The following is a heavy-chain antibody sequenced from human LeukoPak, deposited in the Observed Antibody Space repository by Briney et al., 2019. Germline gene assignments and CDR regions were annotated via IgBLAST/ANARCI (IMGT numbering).Heavy chain of an antibody. Sequence: GGSVRLSCVASGFTFSGYAMSWVRQSPGKGLEWVSMIVGTDSTDCSDFVKGRLTISRDNSKHTLYLEMNSLRAEDTAVYYCAKSRDSRALFDFWGHLLPVTVSS. V-gene: IGHV3-23*01. D-gene: IGHD3-22*01. CDR3: AKSRDSRALFDF. CDR1: GFTFSGYA. CDR2: IVGTDST. J-gene: IGHJ4*03.